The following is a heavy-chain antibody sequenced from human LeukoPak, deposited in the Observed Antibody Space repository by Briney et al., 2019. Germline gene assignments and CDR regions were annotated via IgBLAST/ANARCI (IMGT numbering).Heavy chain of an antibody. CDR2: IYYSGST. V-gene: IGHV4-61*05. J-gene: IGHJ4*02. CDR3: ARAKDILTGYYNFDY. CDR1: GGSISSSSYY. D-gene: IGHD3-9*01. Sequence: SETLSLTCTVSGGSISSSSYYWGWIRQPPGKGLEWIGYIYYSGSTNYNPSLKSRVTISVDTSKNQFSLKLSSVTAADTAVYYCARAKDILTGYYNFDYWGQGTLVTVSS.